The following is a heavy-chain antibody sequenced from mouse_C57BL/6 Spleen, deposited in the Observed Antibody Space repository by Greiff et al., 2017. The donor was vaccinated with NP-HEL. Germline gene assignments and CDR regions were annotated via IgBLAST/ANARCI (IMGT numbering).Heavy chain of an antibody. CDR3: ASDNYGSSSPFAY. J-gene: IGHJ3*01. Sequence: VKLMESGPGLVAPSQSLSITCTVSGFSLTSYGVDWVRQSPGKGLEWLGVIWGVGSTNYNSALKSRLSISKDNSKSQVFLKMNSLQTDDTAMYYCASDNYGSSSPFAYWGQGTLVTVSA. D-gene: IGHD1-1*01. V-gene: IGHV2-6*01. CDR2: IWGVGST. CDR1: GFSLTSYG.